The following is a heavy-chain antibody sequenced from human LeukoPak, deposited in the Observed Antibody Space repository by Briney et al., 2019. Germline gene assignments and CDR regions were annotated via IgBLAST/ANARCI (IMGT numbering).Heavy chain of an antibody. D-gene: IGHD5-24*01. J-gene: IGHJ2*01. CDR2: ISSDGNT. Sequence: GGSLRLSCAASGFTFSGYWMHWVRQAPGKGLVWVSRISSDGNTVYADSVKGRFTISRDNAKNTLYLQMNSLRAEDSAVYYCARTLQSWYFDLWGRGTLVTVSS. CDR3: ARTLQSWYFDL. CDR1: GFTFSGYW. V-gene: IGHV3-74*01.